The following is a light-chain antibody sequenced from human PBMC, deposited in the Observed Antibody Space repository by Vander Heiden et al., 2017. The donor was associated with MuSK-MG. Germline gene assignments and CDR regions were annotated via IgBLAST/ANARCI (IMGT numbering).Light chain of an antibody. CDR1: SSNIGNNY. V-gene: IGLV1-51*01. CDR2: DNN. Sequence: QSVLTQPPSVSAAPGQTVTISCSGSSSNIGNNYVSWYQQVPGTAPKVVSFDNNQRPSGIPDRYSGSKSGTSATLAITGLQTGDEADYFCGTWDGSLTAVVFGGGTKLTVL. CDR3: GTWDGSLTAVV. J-gene: IGLJ2*01.